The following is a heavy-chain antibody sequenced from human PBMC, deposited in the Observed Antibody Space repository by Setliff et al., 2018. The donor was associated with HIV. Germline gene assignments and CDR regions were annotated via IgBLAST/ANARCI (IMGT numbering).Heavy chain of an antibody. J-gene: IGHJ6*02. V-gene: IGHV1-18*01. CDR2: ISAYNGNT. Sequence: ASVKVSCKASGYNFTDYDINWVRQATGQGLEWMGWISAYNGNTNYAQKLQGRVTMTTDTSTSTAYMELRSLTSDDTAVYYCARDVEHMMDVWGQGTTVTVSS. CDR3: ARDVEHMMDV. CDR1: GYNFTDYD.